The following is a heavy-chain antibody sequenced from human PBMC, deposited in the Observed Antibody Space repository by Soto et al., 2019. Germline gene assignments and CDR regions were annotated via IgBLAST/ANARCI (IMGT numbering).Heavy chain of an antibody. CDR3: ARAKDVGSYSPFDS. J-gene: IGHJ4*02. Sequence: GASVKVSCKASGGTFSSYAISWVRQAPGQGLEWMGGIIPIFGTANYAQKFQGRVTITADESTSTAYMELSSLRSEDTAVYYCARAKDVGSYSPFDSWGQGTLVTVSS. V-gene: IGHV1-69*13. CDR2: IIPIFGTA. D-gene: IGHD1-26*01. CDR1: GGTFSSYA.